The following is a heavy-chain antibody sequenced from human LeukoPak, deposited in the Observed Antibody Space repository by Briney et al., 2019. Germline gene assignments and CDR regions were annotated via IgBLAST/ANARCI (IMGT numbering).Heavy chain of an antibody. D-gene: IGHD3-3*01. CDR1: GGSISSGSYY. J-gene: IGHJ3*02. Sequence: TLSLTCTVSGGSISSGSYYWSLIRQPAGKGLEWIGRIYTSGSTNYNPSLKSRVTISVDTSKNQFSLKLSSVTAADTAVYYCARGVRWYHDFWSGYYSDAFDIWGQGTMVTVSS. CDR2: IYTSGST. CDR3: ARGVRWYHDFWSGYYSDAFDI. V-gene: IGHV4-61*02.